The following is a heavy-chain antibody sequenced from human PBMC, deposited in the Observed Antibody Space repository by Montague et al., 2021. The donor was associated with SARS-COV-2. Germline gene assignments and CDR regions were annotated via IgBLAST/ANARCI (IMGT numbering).Heavy chain of an antibody. CDR2: ISSDGSEQ. V-gene: IGHV3-30*04. CDR1: GFNFRSYN. Sequence: SLRLSCAASGFNFRSYNMHWVRQAPGEGLDWVAVISSDGSEQYYADSLRGRFTISRDNPGNTVFLQVHSLRPDDTAVYYCARGFFAGITSALDVWGQGTAVTVSS. CDR3: ARGFFAGITSALDV. D-gene: IGHD6-13*01. J-gene: IGHJ6*01.